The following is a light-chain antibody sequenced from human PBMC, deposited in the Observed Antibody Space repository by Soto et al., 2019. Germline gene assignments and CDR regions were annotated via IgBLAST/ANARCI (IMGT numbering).Light chain of an antibody. CDR3: QQSYSTPIT. V-gene: IGKV1-39*01. J-gene: IGKJ5*01. CDR1: QNISSN. CDR2: GAS. Sequence: DIQMTQSPSSLSASVGDRVTITCRASQNISSNLNWYQQKPGKAPKLLIYGASTLQSGVPSKFGGSGFGTDFTLTISSLQPEDFATYYCQQSYSTPITFGQGTRLEIK.